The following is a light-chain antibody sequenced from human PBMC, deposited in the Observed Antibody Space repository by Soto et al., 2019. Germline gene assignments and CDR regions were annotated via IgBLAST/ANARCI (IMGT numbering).Light chain of an antibody. Sequence: EIVLTQSPDTLSLSPGERATLSCRASQSVSISYVAWYQQKPSQAPKLLIYGASSRATGIPDRFSGSGSGTDFTLTISRLEPEDFAGYYCQQYGSSPLTFGGGTKVEIK. CDR1: QSVSISY. V-gene: IGKV3-20*01. J-gene: IGKJ4*01. CDR2: GAS. CDR3: QQYGSSPLT.